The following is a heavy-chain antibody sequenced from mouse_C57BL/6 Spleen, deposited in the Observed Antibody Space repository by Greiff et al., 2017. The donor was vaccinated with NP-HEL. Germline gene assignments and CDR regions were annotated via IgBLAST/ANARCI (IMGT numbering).Heavy chain of an antibody. J-gene: IGHJ4*01. Sequence: QVQLQQPGAELVKPGASVQLSCKASGYTFTSYWMHWVKQRPGRGLEWIGRIDPHSGGTKYNEKFKSKATLTVDKPSSTAYMQLSSLTSEDSAVYYCAREEIYYDYDDGDYYAMDYWGQGTSVTVSA. D-gene: IGHD2-4*01. CDR2: IDPHSGGT. CDR1: GYTFTSYW. V-gene: IGHV1-72*01. CDR3: AREEIYYDYDDGDYYAMDY.